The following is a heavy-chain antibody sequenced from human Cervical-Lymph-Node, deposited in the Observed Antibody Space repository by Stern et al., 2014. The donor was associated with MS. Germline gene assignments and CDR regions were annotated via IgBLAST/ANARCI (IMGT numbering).Heavy chain of an antibody. CDR1: GFTFSRYW. CDR2: TNEDGTIT. V-gene: IGHV3-74*02. Sequence: EVQLVESGGGLVQPGGSLRLSCVVSGFTFSRYWMHWVRQVPGKGLVWVSRTNEDGTITSYADSVRGRFTISRDNAKNTLYLQMDGLRAEDTAVYFCTSDLAGRDDYWGQGTPVTVSS. CDR3: TSDLAGRDDY. J-gene: IGHJ4*02.